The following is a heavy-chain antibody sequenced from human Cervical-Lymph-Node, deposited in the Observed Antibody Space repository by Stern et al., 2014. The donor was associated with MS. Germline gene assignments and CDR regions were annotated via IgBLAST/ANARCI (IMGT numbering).Heavy chain of an antibody. V-gene: IGHV2-70*01. CDR1: GFSLRTTGMC. CDR3: ARLPYYTSSGNYGLDV. CDR2: IDWDDDK. J-gene: IGHJ6*02. D-gene: IGHD3-22*01. Sequence: ESGPALVKPTQTLTLTCTFSGFSLRTTGMCVTWIRQPPGKALEWLALIDWDDDKYYSTSLKTRLTISKDTSKNQVVLTMTNMDPVDTATYYCARLPYYTSSGNYGLDVWGLGTTVTVSS.